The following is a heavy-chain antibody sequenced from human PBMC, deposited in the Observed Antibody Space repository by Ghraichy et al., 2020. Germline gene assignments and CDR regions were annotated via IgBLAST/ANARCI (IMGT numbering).Heavy chain of an antibody. Sequence: ASVKVSCKVSGYTLTELSMHWVRQAPGKGLEWMGGFDPEDGETIYAQKFQGRVTMTEDTSTDTAYMELSSLRSEDTAVYYCATDLEMVRGVIITTGDYWGQGTLVTVSS. V-gene: IGHV1-24*01. J-gene: IGHJ4*02. CDR1: GYTLTELS. CDR3: ATDLEMVRGVIITTGDY. D-gene: IGHD3-10*01. CDR2: FDPEDGET.